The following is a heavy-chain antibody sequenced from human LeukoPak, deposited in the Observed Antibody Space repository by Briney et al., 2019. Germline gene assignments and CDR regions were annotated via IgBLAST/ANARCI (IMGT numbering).Heavy chain of an antibody. CDR1: GGSISSYY. J-gene: IGHJ5*02. Sequence: SETLSLTCSVSGGSISSYYWSWIRQPPGKGLEWIGYMYYSGSTHYNPSLESRVTISIDTSKKQLSLKLTSVTAADTAVYYCARDGTALGYNWFDPWGQGTLVTVSS. CDR3: ARDGTALGYNWFDP. CDR2: MYYSGST. D-gene: IGHD1-1*01. V-gene: IGHV4-59*01.